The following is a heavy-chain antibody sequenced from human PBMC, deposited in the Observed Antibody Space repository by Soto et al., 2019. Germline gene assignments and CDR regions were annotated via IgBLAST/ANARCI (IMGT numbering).Heavy chain of an antibody. V-gene: IGHV4-34*01. CDR1: GGSFSGYY. D-gene: IGHD6-13*01. CDR2: INHSGST. CDR3: ARGTRAAAGNNWFDP. J-gene: IGHJ5*02. Sequence: SETLSLTCAVYGGSFSGYYWSWIRQPPGKGLEWIGEINHSGSTDYNPSLKSRVTISVDTSKNQFSLKLSSVTAADTAVYYCARGTRAAAGNNWFDPWGQGTLVTVSS.